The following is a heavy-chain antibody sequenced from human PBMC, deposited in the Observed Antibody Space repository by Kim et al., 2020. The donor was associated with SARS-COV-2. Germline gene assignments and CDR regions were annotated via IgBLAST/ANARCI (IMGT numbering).Heavy chain of an antibody. CDR2: ISSNGGST. Sequence: GGSLRLSCSASGFTFSSYAMHWVRQAPGKGLEYVSAISSNGGSTYYADSVKGRFTISRDNSKNTLYLQMSSLRAEDTAVYYCVSRGDSSSSVTLGYWGQGTLVTVSS. V-gene: IGHV3-64D*09. J-gene: IGHJ4*02. CDR3: VSRGDSSSSVTLGY. CDR1: GFTFSSYA. D-gene: IGHD6-6*01.